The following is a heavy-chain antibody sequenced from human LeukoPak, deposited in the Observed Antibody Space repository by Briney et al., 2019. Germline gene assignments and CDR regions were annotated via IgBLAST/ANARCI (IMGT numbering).Heavy chain of an antibody. Sequence: GGSLRLSCAASGFTFSSYAMSWVRQATVKGLEWVSGFSGSGDNTYYADSVKGRFTISRDSSKNTLYVQVNSLGTEETAAYYCAKGSYYDSSGSFYFDYWGQGTLVTVSS. D-gene: IGHD3-22*01. CDR2: FSGSGDNT. J-gene: IGHJ4*02. V-gene: IGHV3-23*01. CDR3: AKGSYYDSSGSFYFDY. CDR1: GFTFSSYA.